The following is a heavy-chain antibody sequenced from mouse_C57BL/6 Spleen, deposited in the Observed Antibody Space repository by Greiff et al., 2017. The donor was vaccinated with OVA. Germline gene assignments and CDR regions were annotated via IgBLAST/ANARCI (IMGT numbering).Heavy chain of an antibody. Sequence: EVQLVESGGGLVQPGGSLKLSCAASGFTFSDYYMYWVRQTPEKRLEWVAYISNGGGSTYYPDTVKGRFTISRDNAKNTLYLQMSRLKSEDTARYYCARHNGSSYGAWFAYWGQGTLVTVSA. CDR3: ARHNGSSYGAWFAY. CDR2: ISNGGGST. CDR1: GFTFSDYY. D-gene: IGHD1-1*01. V-gene: IGHV5-12*01. J-gene: IGHJ3*01.